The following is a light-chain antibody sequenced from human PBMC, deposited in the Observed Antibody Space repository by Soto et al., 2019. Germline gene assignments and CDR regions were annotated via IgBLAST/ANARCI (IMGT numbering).Light chain of an antibody. Sequence: IVLTQSPGTLSLSPGERATLSCRASQSVSSSYLAWYQQKPRQAPRRLIYGASNRATGIPDRFSGSGSGTDFTLTISRLEPEDFAVYYCQQYGSSGTFGQGTKVDI. J-gene: IGKJ1*01. CDR1: QSVSSSY. CDR2: GAS. CDR3: QQYGSSGT. V-gene: IGKV3-20*01.